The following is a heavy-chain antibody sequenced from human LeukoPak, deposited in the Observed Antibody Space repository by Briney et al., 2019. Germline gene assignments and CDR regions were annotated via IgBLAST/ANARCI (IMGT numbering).Heavy chain of an antibody. J-gene: IGHJ5*02. CDR3: AIHIVVVPAAKKKNWFDP. Sequence: SETLSLTCAVSGYSISSDNWWGWIRQPPGKGLEWIGYIHYSGITYYSPSLKSRVTISVDTSKNQFSLKLSSVTAADTAVYYCAIHIVVVPAAKKKNWFDPWGQGTLVTVSS. CDR2: IHYSGIT. V-gene: IGHV4-28*01. CDR1: GYSISSDNW. D-gene: IGHD2-2*01.